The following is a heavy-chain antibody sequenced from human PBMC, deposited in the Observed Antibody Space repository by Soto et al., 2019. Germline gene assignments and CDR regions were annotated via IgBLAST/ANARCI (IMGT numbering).Heavy chain of an antibody. J-gene: IGHJ6*02. Sequence: GGSLRLSCATSGFTFNTYPMTWVRQAPGKGLEWVSSISSTAGRTSSYADSVKGRFAISRDFSDNTAYLQMNNLRVDDTAVYFCAKGVLSFHYGMEVWGQGTTVTVSS. CDR3: AKGVLSFHYGMEV. CDR1: GFTFNTYP. CDR2: ISSTAGRTS. D-gene: IGHD3-10*01. V-gene: IGHV3-23*01.